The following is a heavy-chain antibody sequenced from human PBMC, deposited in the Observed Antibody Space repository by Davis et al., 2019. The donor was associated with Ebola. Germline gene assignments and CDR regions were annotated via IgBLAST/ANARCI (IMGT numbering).Heavy chain of an antibody. Sequence: PGGSLRLSCAASGFSVSSPYMTWVRQAPGKGLEWLAVIYSGGDSYYADSVQCRFTISRDTSQNTLYLQMSSLRVDDTAVYYCARDLGLEWSHWGQGTLVTGSS. CDR1: GFSVSSPY. CDR3: ARDLGLEWSH. CDR2: IYSGGDS. V-gene: IGHV3-53*01. D-gene: IGHD1-1*01. J-gene: IGHJ4*02.